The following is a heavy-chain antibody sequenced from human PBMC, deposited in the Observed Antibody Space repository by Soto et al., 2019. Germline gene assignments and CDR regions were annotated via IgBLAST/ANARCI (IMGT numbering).Heavy chain of an antibody. D-gene: IGHD2-15*01. CDR1: GGSFSGYY. J-gene: IGHJ5*02. CDR2: INHSGST. Sequence: QVQLQQWGAGLLKPSETLSLTCAAYGGSFSGYYWSWIRQPPGKGLEWLGEINHSGSTNYNPSLKSRVTISVDTSKNQCSLKLSSVTAADTAVYYCARGDNYCSGGSCYPLNWFDPWGQGTLVTVSS. CDR3: ARGDNYCSGGSCYPLNWFDP. V-gene: IGHV4-34*01.